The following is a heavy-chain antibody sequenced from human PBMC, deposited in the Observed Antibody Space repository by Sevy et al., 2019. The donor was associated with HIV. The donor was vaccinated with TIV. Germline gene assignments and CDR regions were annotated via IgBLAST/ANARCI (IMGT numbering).Heavy chain of an antibody. J-gene: IGHJ6*02. CDR3: AKGYCSGGSCPRAYYYYGMDV. CDR2: ISSSGRST. CDR1: GFTFSSYA. V-gene: IGHV3-23*01. Sequence: GGSLRLSCAASGFTFSSYAMNWVRQAPGKGLEWVSSISSSGRSTYYADSVEGRFTISRDNSENTLYLQMNSLRADDTAVYYCAKGYCSGGSCPRAYYYYGMDVWGQGTTVTVSS. D-gene: IGHD2-15*01.